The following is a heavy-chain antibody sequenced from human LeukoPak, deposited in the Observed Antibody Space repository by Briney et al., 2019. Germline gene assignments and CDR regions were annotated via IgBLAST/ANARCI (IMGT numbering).Heavy chain of an antibody. Sequence: GGSLRLSCAASGFTFSSYEMNWVRQAPGRGLEWVSYISSSGSTIYYADSVKGRFTISRDNAKNSLYLQMNSLRAEDTAVYYRARVGYGGYYFDYWGQGTLVTVSS. CDR1: GFTFSSYE. CDR2: ISSSGSTI. D-gene: IGHD3-10*01. J-gene: IGHJ4*02. CDR3: ARVGYGGYYFDY. V-gene: IGHV3-48*03.